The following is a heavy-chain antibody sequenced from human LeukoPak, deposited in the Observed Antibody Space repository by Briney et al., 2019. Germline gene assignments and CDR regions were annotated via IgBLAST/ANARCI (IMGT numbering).Heavy chain of an antibody. V-gene: IGHV4-59*01. J-gene: IGHJ6*02. D-gene: IGHD3-22*01. Sequence: PSETLSLTCTVSGGSISSYYWSWIRQPPGKGLEWIGYIYYSGSTNYNPSLKSRVTISVDTSKNQFSLKLSSVTAADTAVYYCARPYYDSSGYYGRTYYYGMDVWGQGTTVTVSS. CDR1: GGSISSYY. CDR2: IYYSGST. CDR3: ARPYYDSSGYYGRTYYYGMDV.